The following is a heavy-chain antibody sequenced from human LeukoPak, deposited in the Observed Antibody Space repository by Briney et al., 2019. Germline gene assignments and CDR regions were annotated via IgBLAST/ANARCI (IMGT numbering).Heavy chain of an antibody. Sequence: PWGSPRLSRSASWNYWMHWGPPTPGEGPVWVSHINSDGSWTSYADSVKGRFTISKDNAKNTVYLQMNNLRAEDTAVYYCVSFYETYWGRGTLVTVSS. CDR3: VSFYETY. J-gene: IGHJ4*02. D-gene: IGHD2-2*01. CDR2: INSDGSWT. V-gene: IGHV3-74*01. CDR1: WNYW.